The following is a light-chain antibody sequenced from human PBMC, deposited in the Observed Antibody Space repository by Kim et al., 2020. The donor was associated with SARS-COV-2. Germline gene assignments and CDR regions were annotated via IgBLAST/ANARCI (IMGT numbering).Light chain of an antibody. CDR1: QDINSW. V-gene: IGKV1-13*02. CDR3: QQYNSYPLT. Sequence: AIQLTQSPSSLPASVGDRVTITCRASQDINSWLAWYQQKPGNPPKVLIADASTLQSGVPSRIIGSGSGTEFTLTISSVQPEDFATYYCQQYNSYPLTFGGGTKVDIK. J-gene: IGKJ4*01. CDR2: DAS.